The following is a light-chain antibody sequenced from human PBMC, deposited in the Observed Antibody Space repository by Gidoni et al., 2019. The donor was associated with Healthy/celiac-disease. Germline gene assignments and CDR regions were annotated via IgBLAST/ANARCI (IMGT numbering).Light chain of an antibody. J-gene: IGLJ2*01. Sequence: QSVLTHPPSASWTPGQSVTISCSGSSSNIGSNTVNWYQQPPGTAPKLLIYSNTQRPSGVPDRFSGSKSGTSASRAISGLQSEDEADYYCAAWDDSRNGPVFGGGTKLTVL. CDR1: SSNIGSNT. CDR3: AAWDDSRNGPV. CDR2: SNT. V-gene: IGLV1-44*01.